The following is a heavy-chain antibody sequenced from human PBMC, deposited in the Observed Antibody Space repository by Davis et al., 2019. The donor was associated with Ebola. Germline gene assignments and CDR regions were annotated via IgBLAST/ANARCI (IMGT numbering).Heavy chain of an antibody. CDR1: GFTFDDYT. Sequence: GGSLRLSCAASGFTFDDYTMHWVRQAPGKGLEWVSLISWDGGSTYYADSVKGRFTISRDNSKNSLYLQMNSLKTEDTAVYYCTTGQYSGSRGYWGQGTLVTVSS. J-gene: IGHJ4*02. CDR3: TTGQYSGSRGY. CDR2: ISWDGGST. D-gene: IGHD1-26*01. V-gene: IGHV3-43*01.